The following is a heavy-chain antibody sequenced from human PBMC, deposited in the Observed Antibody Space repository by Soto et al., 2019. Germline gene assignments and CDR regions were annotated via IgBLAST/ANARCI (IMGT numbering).Heavy chain of an antibody. Sequence: QVQLVQSGAEVKKPGASVKVSCKASGYTFTSYDINWVRQATGQGLEWMGWMNPNSGNTGYAQKFQGRVTMTSNTSIRTAYMELSSLRSEDTAVYYCARSLRQLVPFDYWGQGTLVTVSS. CDR3: ARSLRQLVPFDY. V-gene: IGHV1-8*01. J-gene: IGHJ4*02. CDR2: MNPNSGNT. D-gene: IGHD6-13*01. CDR1: GYTFTSYD.